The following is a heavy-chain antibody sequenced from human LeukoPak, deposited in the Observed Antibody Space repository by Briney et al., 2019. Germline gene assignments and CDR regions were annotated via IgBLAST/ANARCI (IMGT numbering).Heavy chain of an antibody. D-gene: IGHD2-15*01. CDR2: ITNNGVHT. J-gene: IGHJ4*02. CDR3: ARQPQVAHFDY. V-gene: IGHV3-21*01. Sequence: KSGGSLRLSCAASGFTFSTYAMSWVRQAPGKGLEWVSSITNNGVHTYYTDSLKGRFTISRDNANNSLYLQMNSLSAEDTAIYYCARQPQVAHFDYWGQGTLVSVSS. CDR1: GFTFSTYA.